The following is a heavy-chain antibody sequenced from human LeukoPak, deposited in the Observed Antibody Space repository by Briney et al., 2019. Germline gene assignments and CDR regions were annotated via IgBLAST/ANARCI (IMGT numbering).Heavy chain of an antibody. J-gene: IGHJ4*02. CDR1: GGSISSYY. V-gene: IGHV4-4*07. Sequence: PSETLSLTCTVSGGSISSYYWSWIRQPAGKGLEWIGRIYTSGSTNCNPSLKSRVTMSVDTSKNQFSLRLNSVTAADTAVYYCARDSAPNLLAYFDYWGQGILVTVSS. CDR2: IYTSGST. CDR3: ARDSAPNLLAYFDY. D-gene: IGHD2/OR15-2a*01.